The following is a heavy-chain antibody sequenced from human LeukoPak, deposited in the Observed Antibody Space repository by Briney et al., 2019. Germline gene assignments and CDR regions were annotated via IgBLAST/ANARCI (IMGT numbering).Heavy chain of an antibody. D-gene: IGHD5-18*01. Sequence: ASVTVSCKASGYTFTSYYMHWVRQAPGQGLEWMGIINPSGGSTSYAQKFQGRVTMTRDTSTSTVYMELSSLRSEDTAVYYCARQWIQNYYFDYWGQGTLVTVSS. J-gene: IGHJ4*02. CDR1: GYTFTSYY. CDR2: INPSGGST. CDR3: ARQWIQNYYFDY. V-gene: IGHV1-46*01.